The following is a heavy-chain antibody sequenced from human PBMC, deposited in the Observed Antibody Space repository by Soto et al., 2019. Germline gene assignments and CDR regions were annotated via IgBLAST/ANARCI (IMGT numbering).Heavy chain of an antibody. D-gene: IGHD3-16*01. J-gene: IGHJ5*02. CDR2: MNPNRGNT. CDR1: GYIFTSYD. CDR3: SRRGLVYGLRS. V-gene: IGHV1-8*01. Sequence: QVQLVQSGAEVKKPGASVKVSCKASGYIFTSYDIHWVRQATGQGLESMGWMNPNRGNTDYAQTFQGRATIAWNTFISTAYMELTSPISNDTAVYFCSRRGLVYGLRSWGPGTLVSVSS.